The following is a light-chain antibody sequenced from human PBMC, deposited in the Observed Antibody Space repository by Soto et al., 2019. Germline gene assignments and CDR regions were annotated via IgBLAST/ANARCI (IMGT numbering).Light chain of an antibody. CDR2: DVS. Sequence: QSALTQPASVSASPGQSITISCTGTSSDIGRYNYVSWYQQYPGKAPKLILYDVSKRPSGVADRFAGSKSGNTASLTISGLPPEDEADYYCSSYKSSSTYLFGTGTKVTVL. V-gene: IGLV2-14*03. CDR1: SSDIGRYNY. CDR3: SSYKSSSTYL. J-gene: IGLJ1*01.